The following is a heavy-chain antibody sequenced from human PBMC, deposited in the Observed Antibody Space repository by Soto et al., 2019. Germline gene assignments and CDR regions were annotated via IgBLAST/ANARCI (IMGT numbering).Heavy chain of an antibody. D-gene: IGHD5-12*01. CDR2: ISYDGSNK. CDR3: AKDLGWLQYLTGMDV. CDR1: GFTFSSYG. V-gene: IGHV3-30*18. Sequence: GGSLRLSCAASGFTFSSYGMHWVRQAPGKGLEWVAVISYDGSNKYYADSVKGRFTISRDNSKNTLYLQMNSLRAEDTAVYYCAKDLGWLQYLTGMDVWGQGTTVTVSS. J-gene: IGHJ6*02.